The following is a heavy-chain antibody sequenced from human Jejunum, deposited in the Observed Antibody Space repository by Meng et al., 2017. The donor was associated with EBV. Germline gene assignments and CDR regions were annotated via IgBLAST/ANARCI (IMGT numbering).Heavy chain of an antibody. D-gene: IGHD2/OR15-2a*01. J-gene: IGHJ5*02. CDR1: AGSISNGKW. CDR3: ARDENMSQGPGHFDR. Sequence: PMEESGIVLVEPSGPSFTPFTSSAGSISNGKWWSWVRQPPGQGLEWIGDIYYVGTANYNQSLKSRVTIVVDKSKNQFSLNLQSVTAADTAVYYCARDENMSQGPGHFDRWGQGILVTVSS. CDR2: IYYVGTA. V-gene: IGHV4-4*02.